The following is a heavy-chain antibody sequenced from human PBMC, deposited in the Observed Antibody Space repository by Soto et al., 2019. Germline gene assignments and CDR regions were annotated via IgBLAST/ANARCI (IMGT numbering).Heavy chain of an antibody. CDR1: GASIANDAFF. V-gene: IGHV4-31*03. J-gene: IGHJ4*02. CDR2: ITYGGSI. Sequence: SETLSLTCTVSGASIANDAFFWTWVRQHPEKGLEWLAYITYGGSIYYDPSLRSRLTVSIDKSKSQFSLNVRSVTAADTAVYYCAKMERTQLWLLVQNWGQGLLVTVSS. D-gene: IGHD5-18*01. CDR3: AKMERTQLWLLVQN.